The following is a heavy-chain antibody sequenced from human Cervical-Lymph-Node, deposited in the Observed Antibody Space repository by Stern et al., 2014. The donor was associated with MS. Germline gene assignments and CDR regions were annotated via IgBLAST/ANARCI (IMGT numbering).Heavy chain of an antibody. CDR1: GFTLSRYG. V-gene: IGHV3-33*01. Sequence: QVQLVESGGGVVQPGKSLRLTCAASGFTLSRYGMHWVRQAPGKGLEWVSLIWFDGDKKDYADSVKGRFTISRDNSKKTLYLQMNSLRVEDTAVYYCARGPTVLGNYYYGLDLWGQGTTVTVSS. D-gene: IGHD4-17*01. CDR2: IWFDGDKK. J-gene: IGHJ6*02. CDR3: ARGPTVLGNYYYGLDL.